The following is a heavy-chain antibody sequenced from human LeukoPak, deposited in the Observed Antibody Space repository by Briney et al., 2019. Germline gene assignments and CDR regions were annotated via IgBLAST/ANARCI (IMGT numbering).Heavy chain of an antibody. CDR3: AKTPGGGFLEWDYYYYYYMDV. V-gene: IGHV1-18*01. CDR2: IGAYNGNT. D-gene: IGHD3-3*01. J-gene: IGHJ6*03. CDR1: GYTFTSYG. Sequence: GASVKVSCKASGYTFTSYGISWVRQAPGQGLEWMGWIGAYNGNTNYAQKLQGRVTMTTDTSTSTAYMELRSLRSDDTAVYYCAKTPGGGFLEWDYYYYYYMDVWGKGTTVTVSS.